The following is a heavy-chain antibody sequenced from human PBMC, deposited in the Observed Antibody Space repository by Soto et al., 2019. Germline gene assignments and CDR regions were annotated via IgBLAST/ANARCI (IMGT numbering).Heavy chain of an antibody. CDR3: AGPFPGGDYDLAV. D-gene: IGHD1-26*01. V-gene: IGHV1-18*01. Sequence: ASVKVSCKASGYPVSTYVITWVRQAPVQGLEWMGGISTHNGNTNYARKLQGRVTLTSDTSTTTAYMELKSLRSDDTAVYYCAGPFPGGDYDLAVWGQGTTVTLSS. CDR2: ISTHNGNT. J-gene: IGHJ6*03. CDR1: GYPVSTYV.